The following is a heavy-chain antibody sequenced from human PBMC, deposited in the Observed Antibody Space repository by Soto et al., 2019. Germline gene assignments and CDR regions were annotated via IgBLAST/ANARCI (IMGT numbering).Heavy chain of an antibody. CDR2: IRPAVSS. D-gene: IGHD2-21*02. CDR1: GASVSRGTFH. V-gene: IGHV4-61*03. Sequence: QVQLQESGPGLVKPSETLSLPCTVSGASVSRGTFHWSWIRRPPGKGLAWIGHIRPAVSSNYDSSLKSRVTISLDTSMKLFSLILASVTAADTAMYYWAVYTAGIGGDASWGPGTMVTVSS. J-gene: IGHJ5*02. CDR3: AVYTAGIGGDAS.